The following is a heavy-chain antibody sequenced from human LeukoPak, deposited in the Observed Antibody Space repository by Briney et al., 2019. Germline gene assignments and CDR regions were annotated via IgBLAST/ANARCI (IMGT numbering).Heavy chain of an antibody. Sequence: SETLPLTCTVSGGSISSSSYYWGWIRQPPGKGLEWIGSIYYSGSTYYNPSLKSRVTISVDTSENQFSLKLSSVTAADTAVYYCAGGGYNYAHRVDYWGQGTLVTVSS. D-gene: IGHD5-18*01. CDR1: GGSISSSSYY. CDR2: IYYSGST. CDR3: AGGGYNYAHRVDY. J-gene: IGHJ4*02. V-gene: IGHV4-39*01.